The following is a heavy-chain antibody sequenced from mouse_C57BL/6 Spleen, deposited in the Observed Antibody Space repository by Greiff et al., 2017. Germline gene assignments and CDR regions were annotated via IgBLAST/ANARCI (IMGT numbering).Heavy chain of an antibody. J-gene: IGHJ4*01. CDR2: IDPENGDT. V-gene: IGHV14-4*01. Sequence: EVQLQESGAELVRPGASVKLSCTASGFTITDDYMHWVKQRPEQGLEWIGGIDPENGDTEYASKFQGKATLTADTSSNTAYLQLSSLTSEDTADYCCTTTGYYEGAMDYWGQGTTLTVSS. CDR3: TTTGYYEGAMDY. D-gene: IGHD1-1*01. CDR1: GFTITDDY.